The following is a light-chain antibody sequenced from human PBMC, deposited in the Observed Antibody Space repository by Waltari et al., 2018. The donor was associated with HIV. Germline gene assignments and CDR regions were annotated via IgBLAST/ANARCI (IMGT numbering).Light chain of an antibody. Sequence: TVMTQSPVTLSVSPGDRVTLSCRASQSVSYNLAWYQQKRGLAPRLLIVGASTRATDIPVRFSGSGSGTEFNLTISSLQSEDFAVYYCQQYNSWPRAFGQGTKLEVK. CDR3: QQYNSWPRA. CDR2: GAS. V-gene: IGKV3-15*01. CDR1: QSVSYN. J-gene: IGKJ1*01.